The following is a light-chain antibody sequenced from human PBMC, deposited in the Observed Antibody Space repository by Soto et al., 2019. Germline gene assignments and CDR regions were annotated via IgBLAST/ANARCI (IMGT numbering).Light chain of an antibody. J-gene: IGKJ4*01. CDR3: QQYKSFSLT. CDR1: QSVSGW. V-gene: IGKV1-5*03. Sequence: IQMTQSPSTLSASVGDTVTVTCRASQSVSGWLAWYQQKPGEAPKLLIYKASTLKSGVPSRFSGSGSGTEFSLTISSLQPDDFATYYCQQYKSFSLTFGGGTKVDIK. CDR2: KAS.